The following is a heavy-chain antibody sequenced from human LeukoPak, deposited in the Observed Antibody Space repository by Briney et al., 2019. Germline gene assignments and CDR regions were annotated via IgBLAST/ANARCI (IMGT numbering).Heavy chain of an antibody. CDR1: GLIFSSYG. Sequence: GRSLRLSCAASGLIFSSYGMHCVRQAAGKGLEWVAVIWYDGSNKYYADSVKGRFTISKDNSKNTLYLQMNSLRAEDTAVYYCARDRTSSRWPYFDYWGQGTLVTVSS. CDR2: IWYDGSNK. J-gene: IGHJ4*02. CDR3: ARDRTSSRWPYFDY. V-gene: IGHV3-33*01. D-gene: IGHD6-13*01.